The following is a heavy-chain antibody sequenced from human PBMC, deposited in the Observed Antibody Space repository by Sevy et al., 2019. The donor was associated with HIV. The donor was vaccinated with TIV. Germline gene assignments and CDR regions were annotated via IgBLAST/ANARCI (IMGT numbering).Heavy chain of an antibody. J-gene: IGHJ6*03. D-gene: IGHD3-10*01. CDR1: GFNFSGYS. CDR3: ARDMDDYYYYMEV. Sequence: GGSLRLSCTTSGFNFSGYSMFWVRQVLGKGLEWVAFIRHDGAKIFYADSVKGRFTISRDTSKKTLYLQMNSLRPEDTAKYFCARDMDDYYYYMEVWGEWTTVTVSS. V-gene: IGHV3-30*02. CDR2: IRHDGAKI.